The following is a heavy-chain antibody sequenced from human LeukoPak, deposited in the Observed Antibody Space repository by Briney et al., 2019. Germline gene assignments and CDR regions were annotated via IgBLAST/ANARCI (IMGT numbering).Heavy chain of an antibody. CDR1: GFTFSSHS. V-gene: IGHV3-48*01. D-gene: IGHD2-15*01. CDR2: ISSSSSTI. J-gene: IGHJ4*02. CDR3: ARESGYCSGGSCYSGVY. Sequence: GGSLRLSCAASGFTFSSHSMNWVRQAPGKGLEWVSYISSSSSTIYYADSVKGRFTISRDNAKNSLYLQMNSLRAEDTAVYYCARESGYCSGGSCYSGVYWGQGTLVTVSS.